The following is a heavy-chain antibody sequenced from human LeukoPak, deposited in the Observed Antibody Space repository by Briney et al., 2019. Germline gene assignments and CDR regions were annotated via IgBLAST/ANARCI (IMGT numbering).Heavy chain of an antibody. Sequence: PGRYLRLSCAASGFTFSSYAMHWVRQAPGKGLEWVAVISYDGSNKYYADSVKGRFTISRDNSKNTLYLQMNSLRAEDTAVYYCARGLGWPGDYWGQGTLVTVSS. CDR3: ARGLGWPGDY. CDR1: GFTFSSYA. D-gene: IGHD2-15*01. CDR2: ISYDGSNK. V-gene: IGHV3-30*04. J-gene: IGHJ4*02.